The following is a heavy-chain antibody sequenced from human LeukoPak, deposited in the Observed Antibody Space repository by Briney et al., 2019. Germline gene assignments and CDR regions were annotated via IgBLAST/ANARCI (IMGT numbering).Heavy chain of an antibody. J-gene: IGHJ6*03. V-gene: IGHV3-9*03. CDR1: GFTFDDYA. CDR3: AKGGNYYYYYMDV. CDR2: ISWNSGSI. Sequence: GGSLRLSCAASGFTFDDYARHWVRQAPGKGLEWVSGISWNSGSIGYADSVKGRFTISRDNAKNSLYLQMNSLRAEDMALYYCAKGGNYYYYYMDVWGKGTTVTVSS.